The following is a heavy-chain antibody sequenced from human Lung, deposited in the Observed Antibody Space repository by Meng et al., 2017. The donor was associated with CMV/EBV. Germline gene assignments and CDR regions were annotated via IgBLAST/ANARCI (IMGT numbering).Heavy chain of an antibody. D-gene: IGHD3-16*02. V-gene: IGHV3-33*06. Sequence: GGSLRLSCAASGFTFSSYGMNWVRQAPGKGLEWVAVIWYDGSNKYYADSVEGRFTISRDNSKNTLYLQMNSLRAEDTAVYYCAKGYTKIDPWGKGTLVTVSS. CDR2: IWYDGSNK. CDR3: AKGYTKIDP. CDR1: GFTFSSYG. J-gene: IGHJ5*02.